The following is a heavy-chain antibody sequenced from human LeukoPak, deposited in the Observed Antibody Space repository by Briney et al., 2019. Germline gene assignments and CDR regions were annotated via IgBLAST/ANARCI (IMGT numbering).Heavy chain of an antibody. CDR3: ARRLGGSGWSNFDH. CDR1: GFTFSSYS. J-gene: IGHJ4*02. V-gene: IGHV3-48*01. D-gene: IGHD6-19*01. Sequence: GGSLRLSCAASGFTFSSYSMTWVRQAPGKGLEWVSYISYTSNSIYYADSVKGRFTISRDNAKNSLFLQMNSLRVEDTAVYFCARRLGGSGWSNFDHWGQGTLVTVSS. CDR2: ISYTSNSI.